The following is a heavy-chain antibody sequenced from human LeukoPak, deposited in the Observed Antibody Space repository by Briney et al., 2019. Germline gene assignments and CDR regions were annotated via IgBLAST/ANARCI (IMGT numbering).Heavy chain of an antibody. CDR2: ISGSGGST. D-gene: IGHD3-3*01. CDR3: AKDLGRITIFGVVTLDRYFDY. CDR1: GFTFSSYA. Sequence: GGSLRLSCAASGFTFSSYAMSWVRQAPGKGLEWVSAISGSGGSTYYADSVKGRFTISRDNSKNTLYLQMNSLRAEDTAVYYCAKDLGRITIFGVVTLDRYFDYWGQGTLVTVSS. V-gene: IGHV3-23*01. J-gene: IGHJ4*02.